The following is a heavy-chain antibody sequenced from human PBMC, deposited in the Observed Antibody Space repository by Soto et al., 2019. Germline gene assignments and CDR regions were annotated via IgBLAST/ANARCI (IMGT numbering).Heavy chain of an antibody. D-gene: IGHD3-10*01. Sequence: QVQLQESGPGLVKPSETLSLSCTVSGGSISSYYWSWFRQSPGKRMEWIGYVHHSWGSSYNPSLQSRAAISLDTSKSQSSLTVTPVTAPDTAVYYCARQGFGPLHGLVDVWGQGTTVTVSS. J-gene: IGHJ6*02. V-gene: IGHV4-59*08. CDR2: VHHSWGS. CDR1: GGSISSYY. CDR3: ARQGFGPLHGLVDV.